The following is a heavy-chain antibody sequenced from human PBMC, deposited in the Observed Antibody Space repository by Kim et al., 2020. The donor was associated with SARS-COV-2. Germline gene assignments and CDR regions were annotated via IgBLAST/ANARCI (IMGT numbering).Heavy chain of an antibody. Sequence: SVKGRFTISRDNPKNSLYLQMNSLRAEDTAVYYCARVGGSGWYDPEYFQHWGQGTLVTVSS. V-gene: IGHV3-11*06. CDR3: ARVGGSGWYDPEYFQH. D-gene: IGHD6-19*01. J-gene: IGHJ1*01.